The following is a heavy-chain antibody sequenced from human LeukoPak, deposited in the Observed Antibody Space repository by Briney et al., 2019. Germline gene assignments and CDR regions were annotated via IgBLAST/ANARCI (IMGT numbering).Heavy chain of an antibody. D-gene: IGHD3-9*01. CDR1: GYTFTGYD. V-gene: IGHV1-2*02. J-gene: IGHJ4*02. CDR2: INPNSGGT. Sequence: ASVKVSCKASGYTFTGYDMHWVRQAPGQGREWMGWINPNSGGTNYAQKFQGRVTMTRDTSISTAYMEVSRLRSDDTAVYYCARVENYDILTFDYWGQGTLVTVSS. CDR3: ARVENYDILTFDY.